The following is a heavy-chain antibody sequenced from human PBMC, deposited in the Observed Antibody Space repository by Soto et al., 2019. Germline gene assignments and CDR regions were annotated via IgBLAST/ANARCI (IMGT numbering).Heavy chain of an antibody. V-gene: IGHV1-69*06. CDR2: IIPIFGTA. Sequence: QVQLVQSGAEVKKPGSSVKVSCKASGGTFSSYAISWVRQAPGQGLEWMGGIIPIFGTANYAQKIQGRVTITADKYTSKDYLELRSLRYEDTAVYYCARDMLSHHGMDVWGQGTTVTVSS. CDR1: GGTFSSYA. J-gene: IGHJ6*02. D-gene: IGHD2-8*01. CDR3: ARDMLSHHGMDV.